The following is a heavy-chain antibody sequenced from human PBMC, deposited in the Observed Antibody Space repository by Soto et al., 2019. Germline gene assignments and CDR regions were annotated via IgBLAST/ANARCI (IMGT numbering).Heavy chain of an antibody. CDR1: GFTFSSYS. Sequence: EVQLVESGGGLVKPGGSLRLSCAASGFTFSSYSMNWVRQAPGKGLEWVSSISSSSSYIYYADSVKGRFTISRDNAKNSLYLQMNSLRDEDTAVYYCARDPTIVVVPADNWFDPWGQGTLVTVSS. CDR2: ISSSSSYI. J-gene: IGHJ5*02. V-gene: IGHV3-21*01. D-gene: IGHD2-2*01. CDR3: ARDPTIVVVPADNWFDP.